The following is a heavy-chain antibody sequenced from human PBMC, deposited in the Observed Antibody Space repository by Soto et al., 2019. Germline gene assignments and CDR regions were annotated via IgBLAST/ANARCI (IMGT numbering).Heavy chain of an antibody. Sequence: QVQLVQSGAEVKRPGASVKVSCKASGYTFTSYDFNWVRQAPGQGLEWMGWVNPNSGNTDYAQKFQGRVTMTRNTSIRTAYMELSSLRSEDMAVYYCARASYLDPAFDIWGQGTMVTVSS. V-gene: IGHV1-8*01. CDR3: ARASYLDPAFDI. CDR2: VNPNSGNT. CDR1: GYTFTSYD. J-gene: IGHJ3*02. D-gene: IGHD2-2*03.